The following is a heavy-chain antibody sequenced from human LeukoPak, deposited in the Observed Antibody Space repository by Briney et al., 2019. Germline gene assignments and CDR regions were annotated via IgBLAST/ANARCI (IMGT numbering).Heavy chain of an antibody. Sequence: LPWGSLRLSCAASGFTFSSYAMHWVRQAPGKGLEWVAVISYDGSNKYYADSVKGRFTISRDNSKNTLYLQMNSLRAEDTAVYYCARDPGWRGHYYYGMDVWGQGTTVTVSS. CDR1: GFTFSSYA. CDR3: ARDPGWRGHYYYGMDV. CDR2: ISYDGSNK. J-gene: IGHJ6*02. V-gene: IGHV3-30*04. D-gene: IGHD3-3*01.